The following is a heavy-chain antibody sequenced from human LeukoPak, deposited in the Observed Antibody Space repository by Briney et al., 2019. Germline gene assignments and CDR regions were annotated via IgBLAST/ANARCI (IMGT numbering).Heavy chain of an antibody. J-gene: IGHJ4*02. Sequence: GGSLRLSCAASGFTFSSYSVNWLRQAPGKGLEWVSSISGSSSYIYYADSVKGRFAISRDNAKNSVYLQLNSLRAEDTALYYCARAPVAGTSYFDYWGQGTLVTVYS. V-gene: IGHV3-21*01. CDR1: GFTFSSYS. CDR3: ARAPVAGTSYFDY. CDR2: ISGSSSYI. D-gene: IGHD6-19*01.